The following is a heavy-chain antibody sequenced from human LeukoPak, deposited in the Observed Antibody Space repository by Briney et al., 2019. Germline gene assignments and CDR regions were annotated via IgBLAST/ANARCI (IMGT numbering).Heavy chain of an antibody. CDR1: GGSISSGGYS. Sequence: SETLSLTCAVSGGSISSGGYSWSWIRQPPGKGLEWIGYIYHSGSTYYNPSLKSRVTMSVDTSKNQFSLKLSSVTAADTAVYYCARDRYRVVAGPFDYWGQGTLVTVSS. D-gene: IGHD6-19*01. CDR3: ARDRYRVVAGPFDY. V-gene: IGHV4-30-2*01. J-gene: IGHJ4*02. CDR2: IYHSGST.